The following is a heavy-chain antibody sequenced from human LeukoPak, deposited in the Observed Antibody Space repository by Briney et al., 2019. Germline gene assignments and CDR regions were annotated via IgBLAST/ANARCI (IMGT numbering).Heavy chain of an antibody. CDR3: AREYGSGSPYYYYGMDV. CDR2: INYSGST. J-gene: IGHJ6*02. D-gene: IGHD3-10*01. CDR1: GGTISSYY. Sequence: AETLTLTCTASGGTISSYYLSWIRQPPGKGLEWIWYINYSGSTNYNPSLKSRVTISVDTSKNQFSLKLSSVTAADTAVYYCAREYGSGSPYYYYGMDVWGQGTTVTVSS. V-gene: IGHV4-59*01.